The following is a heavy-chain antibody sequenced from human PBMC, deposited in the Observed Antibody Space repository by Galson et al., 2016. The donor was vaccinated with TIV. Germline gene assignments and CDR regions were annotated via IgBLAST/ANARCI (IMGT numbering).Heavy chain of an antibody. CDR2: IYSSGNT. CDR1: GGSLSSYY. V-gene: IGHV4-4*07. D-gene: IGHD6-13*01. CDR3: ARASSSPTRFD. J-gene: IGHJ4*02. Sequence: LSLTCTVSGGSLSSYYWSWIRQPAGKGLEWIGRIYSSGNTNHNPSLKSRVTMSVDTSKNQFSLTLTSVTAADTAVYYCARASSSPTRFDWGQGTLVTVSS.